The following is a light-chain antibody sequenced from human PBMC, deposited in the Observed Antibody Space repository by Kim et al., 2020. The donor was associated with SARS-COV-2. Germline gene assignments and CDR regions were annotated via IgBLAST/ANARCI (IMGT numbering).Light chain of an antibody. Sequence: VSPGQTASITCSGDKLGDKYACWYQQKPGQSPVLVIYQDSKRPSGIPERFSGSNSGNTATLTISGTQAMDEADYYCQAWDSSTWVFGGGTQLTV. CDR1: KLGDKY. CDR3: QAWDSSTWV. CDR2: QDS. V-gene: IGLV3-1*01. J-gene: IGLJ3*02.